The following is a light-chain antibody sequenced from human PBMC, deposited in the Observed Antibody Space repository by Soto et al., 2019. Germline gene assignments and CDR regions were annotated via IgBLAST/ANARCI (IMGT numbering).Light chain of an antibody. CDR1: QSVSSSY. CDR2: GAS. Sequence: EIVLTQSPGTLSLSPGERATLSFRASQSVSSSYLAWYQQKPGQAPRLLIYGASSRATGIPDRFSGSGSGTDFTLTISRLEPEDFAVYYCQQYGSSPPLSFGGGTKVDI. V-gene: IGKV3-20*01. J-gene: IGKJ4*01. CDR3: QQYGSSPPLS.